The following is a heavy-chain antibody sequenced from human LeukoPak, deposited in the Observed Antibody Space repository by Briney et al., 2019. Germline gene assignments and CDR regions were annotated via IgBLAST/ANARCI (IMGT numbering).Heavy chain of an antibody. D-gene: IGHD2-21*01. CDR1: GYTFTGYY. Sequence: ASVKVSFKASGYTFTGYYMHWVRQAPGQGLEWMGWISPNSGGTNYAQQFQGRVTMTRDTSISTAYMELSRLRFEDTAVYYCTRSVRNGHIDYWGQGTLVTVSS. V-gene: IGHV1-2*02. J-gene: IGHJ4*02. CDR2: ISPNSGGT. CDR3: TRSVRNGHIDY.